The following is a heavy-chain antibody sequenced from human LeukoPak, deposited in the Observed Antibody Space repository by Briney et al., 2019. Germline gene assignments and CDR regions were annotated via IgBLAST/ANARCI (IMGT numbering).Heavy chain of an antibody. J-gene: IGHJ4*02. Sequence: SETLSLTCTVSGGSISSYYWSWIRQPPGKGLEWIGDIYYSGSTNYNPSLKSRVTISVYTSNNQSSLKLSSVTAADTAVYYCARLTRREGGFDYWGQGTLVTVSS. CDR3: ARLTRREGGFDY. V-gene: IGHV4-59*08. CDR2: IYYSGST. D-gene: IGHD1-14*01. CDR1: GGSISSYY.